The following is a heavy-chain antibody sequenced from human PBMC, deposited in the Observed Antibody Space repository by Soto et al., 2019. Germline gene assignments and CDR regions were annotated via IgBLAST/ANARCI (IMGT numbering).Heavy chain of an antibody. J-gene: IGHJ6*02. V-gene: IGHV4-4*07. Sequence: SETLSLTCTVSGGAISDYYWTWIRQPAGKGLEWIGRIYTSGSTNYNPSLKSRVTMSVDTSKNQFSLNLRSVTAADTAVYYCARENPRNYYYDMDVWGQGTTVTVSS. CDR3: ARENPRNYYYDMDV. CDR2: IYTSGST. CDR1: GGAISDYY.